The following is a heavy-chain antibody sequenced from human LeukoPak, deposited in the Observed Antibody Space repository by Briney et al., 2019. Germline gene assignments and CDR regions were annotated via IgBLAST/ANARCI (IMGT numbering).Heavy chain of an antibody. CDR3: ARGSTVGATESLGFDY. J-gene: IGHJ4*02. CDR1: GYTFTGHY. V-gene: IGHV1-2*02. CDR2: INPNSGDT. Sequence: ASVKVSCKASGYTFTGHYIHWVRQAPGLGLEWMGWINPNSGDTHYAQNFQGRVTMTRDTSISTAYMELSRLRSDDTAMYYCARGSTVGATESLGFDYWGQGTPDTVSS. D-gene: IGHD1-26*01.